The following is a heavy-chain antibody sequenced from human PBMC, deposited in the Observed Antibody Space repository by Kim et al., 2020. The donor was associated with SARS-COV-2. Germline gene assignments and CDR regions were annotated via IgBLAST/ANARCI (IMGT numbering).Heavy chain of an antibody. Sequence: SETLSLTCAVYGGSFSGYYWSWIRQPPGKGLEWIGEINHSGSTNYNPSLKSRVTISVDTSKNQFSLTLSSVTAAATAVYYCSRGSYSSSWYVVSPWVDP. CDR2: INHSGST. CDR1: GGSFSGYY. CDR3: SRGSYSSSWYVVSPWVDP. J-gene: IGHJ5*02. D-gene: IGHD6-13*01. V-gene: IGHV4-34*01.